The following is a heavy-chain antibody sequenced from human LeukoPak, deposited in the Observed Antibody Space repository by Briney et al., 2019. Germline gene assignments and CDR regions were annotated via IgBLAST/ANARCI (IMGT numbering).Heavy chain of an antibody. CDR2: IYDSGST. J-gene: IGHJ4*02. CDR1: GGSISSYY. Sequence: KASETLSLTCTVSGGSISSYYWSWIRQPPGKGLEWIGYIYDSGSTNYNPSLKSRVTISVDTSKNQFSLKLSSVTAADTAVYYCARVQVAGPYFDYWGQGTLVTVSS. V-gene: IGHV4-59*01. D-gene: IGHD6-19*01. CDR3: ARVQVAGPYFDY.